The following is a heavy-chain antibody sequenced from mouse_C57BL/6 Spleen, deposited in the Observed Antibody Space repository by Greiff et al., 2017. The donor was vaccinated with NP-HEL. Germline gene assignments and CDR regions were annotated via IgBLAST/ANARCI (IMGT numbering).Heavy chain of an antibody. D-gene: IGHD2-2*01. CDR1: GYAFSSSW. V-gene: IGHV1-82*01. CDR3: ARSRGYDGYYAMDY. J-gene: IGHJ4*01. Sequence: QVQLKQSGPELVKPGASVKISCKASGYAFSSSWMNWVKQRPGKGLEWIGRIYPGDGDTNYNGKFKGKATLTADKSSSTAYMQLSSLTSEDSAVYFCARSRGYDGYYAMDYWGQGTSVTVSS. CDR2: IYPGDGDT.